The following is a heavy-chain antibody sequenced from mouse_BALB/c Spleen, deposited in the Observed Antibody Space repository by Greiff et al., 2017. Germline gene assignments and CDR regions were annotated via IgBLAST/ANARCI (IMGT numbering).Heavy chain of an antibody. CDR2: IYPYNGGT. Sequence: EVQLQQSGPELVKPGASVKISCKASGYTFTDYNMHWVKQSHGKSLEWIGYIYPYNGGTGYNQKFKSKATLTVDNSSSTAYMELRSLTSEDSAVYYCARIYDGYYDFDYWGQGTTLKVSS. CDR1: GYTFTDYN. J-gene: IGHJ2*01. D-gene: IGHD2-3*01. CDR3: ARIYDGYYDFDY. V-gene: IGHV1S29*02.